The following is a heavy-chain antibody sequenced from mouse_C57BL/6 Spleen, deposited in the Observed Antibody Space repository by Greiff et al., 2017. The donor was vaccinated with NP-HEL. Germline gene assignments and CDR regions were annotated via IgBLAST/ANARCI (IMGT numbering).Heavy chain of an antibody. CDR3: AKEEATVVAPVDY. J-gene: IGHJ2*01. CDR2: IHPNSGST. V-gene: IGHV1-64*01. CDR1: GYTFTSYW. Sequence: QVQLQQPGAELVKPGASVKLSCKASGYTFTSYWMHWVKQRPGQGLEWIGMIHPNSGSTNYNEKFKSKATLTVDKSSSTAYMQLSSLTSEDSAVYYCAKEEATVVAPVDYWGQGTTLTVSS. D-gene: IGHD1-1*01.